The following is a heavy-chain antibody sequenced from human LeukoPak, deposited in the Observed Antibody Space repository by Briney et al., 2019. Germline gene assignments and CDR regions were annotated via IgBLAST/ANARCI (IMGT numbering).Heavy chain of an antibody. J-gene: IGHJ4*02. CDR3: ARLNRYSSSWYLFDY. Sequence: ASVKVSCKASGGTLSSYAISWVRQAPGQGLEWMGGIIPIFGTANYAQKFQGRVTITTDESTSTAYMELSSLRSEDTAVYYCARLNRYSSSWYLFDYWGQGTLVTVSS. CDR2: IIPIFGTA. CDR1: GGTLSSYA. V-gene: IGHV1-69*05. D-gene: IGHD6-13*01.